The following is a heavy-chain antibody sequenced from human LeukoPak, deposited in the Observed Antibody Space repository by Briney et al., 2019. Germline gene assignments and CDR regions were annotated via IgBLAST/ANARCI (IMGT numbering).Heavy chain of an antibody. CDR3: ARDLGGWFDP. CDR1: GYTFSSYG. Sequence: ASVKVSCKASGYTFSSYGISWVRQAPGQGLEWMGWISAYNGNTNYARKYQGRVTMTTDTSTSTVYMELRSLRSDDTAVYYCARDLGGWFDPWGQGTLVTVSS. J-gene: IGHJ5*02. CDR2: ISAYNGNT. D-gene: IGHD3-10*01. V-gene: IGHV1-18*01.